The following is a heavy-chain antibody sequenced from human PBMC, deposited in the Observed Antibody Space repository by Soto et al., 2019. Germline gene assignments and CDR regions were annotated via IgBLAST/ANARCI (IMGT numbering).Heavy chain of an antibody. CDR2: IYFNGSP. J-gene: IGHJ4*02. D-gene: IGHD3-10*01. CDR3: ARESYYGSGATVVAY. Sequence: SDTLSLTCAFSGLSITSSSNYWGWIRKPPGKGLEWIGSIYFNGSPYYSPSLKSRVTISVDMSKNQFSLKVNSVTAADTAVYYCARESYYGSGATVVAYWGQGTLVTVS. CDR1: GLSITSSSNY. V-gene: IGHV4-39*07.